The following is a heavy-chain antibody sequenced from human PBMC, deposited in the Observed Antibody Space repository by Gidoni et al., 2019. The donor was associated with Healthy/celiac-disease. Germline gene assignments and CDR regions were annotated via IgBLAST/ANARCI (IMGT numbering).Heavy chain of an antibody. CDR3: ASQARGLRYFDWLPNWFDP. Sequence: QVQLVQSGAEVKKPESSAQVSCKASGGTVSSYAISWVRQAPGQGLEWMGGIIPIFGTANYAQKFQGRVTITADESTSTAYMELSSLRSEDTAVYYCASQARGLRYFDWLPNWFDPWGQGTLVTVSS. D-gene: IGHD3-9*01. CDR1: GGTVSSYA. V-gene: IGHV1-69*01. CDR2: IIPIFGTA. J-gene: IGHJ5*02.